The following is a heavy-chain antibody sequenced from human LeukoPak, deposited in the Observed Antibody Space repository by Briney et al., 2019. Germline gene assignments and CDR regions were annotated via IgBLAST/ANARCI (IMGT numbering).Heavy chain of an antibody. CDR1: GYSFTSYW. D-gene: IGHD3-10*01. CDR3: ARRTFGELSLDY. J-gene: IGHJ4*02. CDR2: FDPSDSYT. V-gene: IGHV5-10-1*01. Sequence: GESLKISCKGSGYSFTSYWISWVRQMPGKGLEWMGRFDPSDSYTNYSPSFQGHVTISADKSISTAYLQWSSLKASDTAMYYCARRTFGELSLDYWGQGTLVTVSS.